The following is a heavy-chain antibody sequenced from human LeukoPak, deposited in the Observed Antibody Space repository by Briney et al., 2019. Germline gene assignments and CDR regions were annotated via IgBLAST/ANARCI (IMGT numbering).Heavy chain of an antibody. V-gene: IGHV1-18*01. CDR1: GYTFTSYG. Sequence: ASVKVSCKASGYTFTSYGISWVRQAPGQGLEWMGWISAYNGNTNYAQKLQGRVTMTTDTSTSTAYMELRSLRSDDTAVYYCARDPIPFTIRGPRSFDPWGQGTLVTVSS. J-gene: IGHJ5*02. CDR3: ARDPIPFTIRGPRSFDP. CDR2: ISAYNGNT. D-gene: IGHD3-9*01.